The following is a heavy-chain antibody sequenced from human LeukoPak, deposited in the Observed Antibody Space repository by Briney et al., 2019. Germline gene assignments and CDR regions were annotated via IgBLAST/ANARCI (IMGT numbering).Heavy chain of an antibody. J-gene: IGHJ6*02. D-gene: IGHD3-10*01. CDR1: GYTFTSYA. Sequence: GASVKVSCKASGYTFTSYAMHWVRQAPGQRLEWMGWINAGNGNTKYSQKFQGRVTITRDTSASTAYMELSSLRSEDTAVYYCARDFDYGSGSYYRPPESYYYGMDVWGQGTTVTVSS. CDR3: ARDFDYGSGSYYRPPESYYYGMDV. CDR2: INAGNGNT. V-gene: IGHV1-3*01.